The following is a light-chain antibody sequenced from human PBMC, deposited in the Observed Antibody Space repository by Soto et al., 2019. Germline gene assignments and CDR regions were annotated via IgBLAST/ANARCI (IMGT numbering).Light chain of an antibody. J-gene: IGLJ1*01. CDR3: QSYDNSLSGNYV. CDR2: GDI. V-gene: IGLV1-40*01. CDR1: SSNIGAGYD. Sequence: QSALTQPPSVSGAPGQRVTISCTGSSSNIGAGYDVHWYQQLPGTAPKLLIYGDINRPSGVAERFSGSKSGTSASLAITGLQAEDEADYYCQSYDNSLSGNYVFGTGTKVTVL.